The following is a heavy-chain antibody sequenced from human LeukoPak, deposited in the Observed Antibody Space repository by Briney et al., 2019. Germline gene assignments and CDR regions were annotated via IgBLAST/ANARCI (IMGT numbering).Heavy chain of an antibody. V-gene: IGHV3-7*01. D-gene: IGHD2-2*01. CDR3: ARDYSGGYCSSTSCQDY. CDR2: IKQDGSQQ. J-gene: IGHJ4*02. CDR1: GFTFSDYW. Sequence: GGSLRLSCAASGFTFSDYWMSWVRQAPGRGLEWVANIKQDGSQQKYVDSLKGRFTISRDNAKNSLYLQMNSLRAEDTAVYYCARDYSGGYCSSTSCQDYWGQGTLVTVSS.